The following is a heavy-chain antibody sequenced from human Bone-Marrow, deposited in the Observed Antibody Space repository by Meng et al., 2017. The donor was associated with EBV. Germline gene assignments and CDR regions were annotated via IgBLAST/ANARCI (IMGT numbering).Heavy chain of an antibody. Sequence: EVQLVXSXXXXXKPXGSLRLCCADSGFIFCSYSMNRVRQAPGKGLEWFSVIYSGGSTYYADSVKGRFTISRDNSKNTLYLQMNSLRAEDTAVYYCARGQGGFEPWGQGTLVTVSS. CDR2: IYSGGST. V-gene: IGHV3-53*01. CDR1: GFIFCSYS. D-gene: IGHD3-16*01. CDR3: ARGQGGFEP. J-gene: IGHJ5*02.